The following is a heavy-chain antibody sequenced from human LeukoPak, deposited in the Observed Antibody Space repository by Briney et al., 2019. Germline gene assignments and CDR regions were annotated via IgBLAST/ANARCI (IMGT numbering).Heavy chain of an antibody. CDR3: ARGDSSSWYRGGLSYYYMDA. Sequence: SETLSLTCTVSGGSISSYYWSWIRQPPGKGLEWIGYIYYSGSTNYNPSLKSRVTISVDTSKNQFSLKLSSVTAADTAVYYCARGDSSSWYRGGLSYYYMDAWGKGTTVTVSS. D-gene: IGHD6-13*01. J-gene: IGHJ6*03. CDR2: IYYSGST. V-gene: IGHV4-59*08. CDR1: GGSISSYY.